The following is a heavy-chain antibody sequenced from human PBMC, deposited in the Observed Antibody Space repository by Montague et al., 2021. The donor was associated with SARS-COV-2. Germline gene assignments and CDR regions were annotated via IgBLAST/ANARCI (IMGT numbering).Heavy chain of an antibody. CDR1: GGSFSGFS. V-gene: IGHV4-34*01. Sequence: SETLSLTCAVSGGSFSGFSWNWIRQPPGKGLQWIGEINPSGSPNYTSSLKSRVTISADTSKNLFSLKLSSVTAADTGLYYCASYSVPRGESSLFRRKVPHYYFDSWGQGALVTVSS. CDR2: INPSGSP. J-gene: IGHJ4*02. CDR3: ASYSVPRGESSLFRRKVPHYYFDS. D-gene: IGHD2-15*01.